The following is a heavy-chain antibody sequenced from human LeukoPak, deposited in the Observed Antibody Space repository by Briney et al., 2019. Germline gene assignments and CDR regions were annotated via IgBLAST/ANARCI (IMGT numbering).Heavy chain of an antibody. D-gene: IGHD2-15*01. CDR2: IYPGDSDT. V-gene: IGHV5-51*01. Sequence: LGESLKTSCKGSGYSFTSYWIGWVRQMPGKGLEWMGIIYPGDSDTRYSPSFQGQVTISADKSISTAYLQWISLKASDTAMYYCARLGGGNGRLSYFDYWGQGTLVTVSS. CDR3: ARLGGGNGRLSYFDY. J-gene: IGHJ4*02. CDR1: GYSFTSYW.